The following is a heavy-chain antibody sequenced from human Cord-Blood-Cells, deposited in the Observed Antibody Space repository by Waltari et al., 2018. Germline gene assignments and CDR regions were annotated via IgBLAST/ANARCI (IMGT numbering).Heavy chain of an antibody. Sequence: QLQLQESGPGLVKPSETLSLTCTVSGGSISSSSYYWGWIRQPPGKGLEWIGSIYYSGSTYYNPSLKSRVTISVDTSKNQFSLKLSSVTAADTAVYYCARGGSSSWYAFDIWGQGTMVTVSS. CDR2: IYYSGST. CDR1: GGSISSSSYY. V-gene: IGHV4-39*01. CDR3: ARGGSSSWYAFDI. J-gene: IGHJ3*02. D-gene: IGHD6-13*01.